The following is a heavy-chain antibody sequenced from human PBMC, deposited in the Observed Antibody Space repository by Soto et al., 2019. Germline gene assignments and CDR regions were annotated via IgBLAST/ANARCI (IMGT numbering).Heavy chain of an antibody. J-gene: IGHJ5*02. Sequence: PSETLSLTCAVSGYSISSGYYWGWIRQPPGKGLEWIGSIYHSGSTYYNPSLKSRVTISVDTSKNQFSLKLSSVTAADTAVYYCARXFYCSGGSCQFFNWFDPWGQGTLVTVSS. V-gene: IGHV4-38-2*01. D-gene: IGHD2-15*01. CDR1: GYSISSGYY. CDR3: ARXFYCSGGSCQFFNWFDP. CDR2: IYHSGST.